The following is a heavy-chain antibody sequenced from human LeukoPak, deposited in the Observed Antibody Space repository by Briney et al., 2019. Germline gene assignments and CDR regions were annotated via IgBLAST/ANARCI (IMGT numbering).Heavy chain of an antibody. CDR1: GYTFTSFG. CDR2: ISNFDGKT. CDR3: ARDLPFEGVLEWLLEY. J-gene: IGHJ1*01. D-gene: IGHD3-3*01. Sequence: GASVKVSCKASGYTFTSFGITWVRQAPGQGLEWMGWISNFDGKTNYAQKFDGRVTMTTDSSTSTAYLELIRLKSDDTAVYYCARDLPFEGVLEWLLEYWGQGTLVTVSS. V-gene: IGHV1-18*04.